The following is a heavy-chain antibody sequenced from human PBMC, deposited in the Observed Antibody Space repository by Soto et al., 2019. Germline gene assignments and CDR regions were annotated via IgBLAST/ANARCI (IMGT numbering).Heavy chain of an antibody. CDR2: IYYSGST. CDR3: ARGNDYGDYYFDY. V-gene: IGHV4-59*01. Sequence: SETLSLTCTVSSGSISFYYWSWIRQPPGKGLEWIGYIYYSGSTNYNPSLKSRVTISVDTSKNQFSLKLSSVTAADTAVYYCARGNDYGDYYFDYWGQGTLVTSPQ. D-gene: IGHD4-17*01. CDR1: SGSISFYY. J-gene: IGHJ4*02.